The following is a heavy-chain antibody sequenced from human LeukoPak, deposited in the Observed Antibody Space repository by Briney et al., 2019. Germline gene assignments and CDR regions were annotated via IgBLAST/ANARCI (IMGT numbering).Heavy chain of an antibody. J-gene: IGHJ5*02. D-gene: IGHD2-2*01. CDR1: GYTFSNYD. Sequence: ASVKVSCKASGYTFSNYDITWVRQATGQGPEWMGWVNPEIGSTGYAPKFQGRVTMTRDSSISTAYMELSSLRFEDTAVYYCTRAIRHQLLSDQWGQGTLVTVSS. CDR3: TRAIRHQLLSDQ. CDR2: VNPEIGST. V-gene: IGHV1-8*01.